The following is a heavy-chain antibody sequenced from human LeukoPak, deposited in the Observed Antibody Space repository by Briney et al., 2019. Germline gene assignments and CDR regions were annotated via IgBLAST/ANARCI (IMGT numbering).Heavy chain of an antibody. V-gene: IGHV4-30-4*01. CDR2: IYYGGST. CDR1: GGSISSGDYY. D-gene: IGHD1-26*01. CDR3: ARDIISGSSDAFDI. Sequence: SQTLSLTCTVSGGSISSGDYYWSWIRQPPGKGLEWIGYIYYGGSTYYNPSLKSRVTISVDTSKNQFSLKLSSVTAADTAVYYCARDIISGSSDAFDIWGQGTMVTVS. J-gene: IGHJ3*02.